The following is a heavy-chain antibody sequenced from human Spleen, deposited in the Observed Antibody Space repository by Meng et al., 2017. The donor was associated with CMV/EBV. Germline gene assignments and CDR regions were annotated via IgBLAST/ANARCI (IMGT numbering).Heavy chain of an antibody. Sequence: GGSLRLSCAASGFTFSSYSMNWVRQAPGKGLEWVSSISSSSSYIYYADSVKGRFTISRDNAKNSLYLQMNSLRAEDTAVYYCASALSSGWYAPDYWGQGTLVTVSS. CDR2: ISSSSSYI. J-gene: IGHJ4*02. D-gene: IGHD6-19*01. CDR3: ASALSSGWYAPDY. V-gene: IGHV3-21*01. CDR1: GFTFSSYS.